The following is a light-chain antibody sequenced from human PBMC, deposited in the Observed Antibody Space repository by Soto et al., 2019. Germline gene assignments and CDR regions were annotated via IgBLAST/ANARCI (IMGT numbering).Light chain of an antibody. Sequence: QSALTQPASVSGSPGQSITISCTGNSSDVGRYDYVSWYQHHPGRAPKLVIYEVSIRPSGVSNRFSGSRSGYTASLTISGLQAEDEADYYCSSHTSTRIVLFGGGTKLTVL. J-gene: IGLJ2*01. CDR3: SSHTSTRIVL. V-gene: IGLV2-14*01. CDR1: SSDVGRYDY. CDR2: EVS.